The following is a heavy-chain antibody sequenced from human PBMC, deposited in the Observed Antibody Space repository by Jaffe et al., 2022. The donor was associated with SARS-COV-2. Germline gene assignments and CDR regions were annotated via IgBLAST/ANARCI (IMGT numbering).Heavy chain of an antibody. D-gene: IGHD3-22*01. J-gene: IGHJ4*02. V-gene: IGHV3-11*01. CDR1: GFTFSDSY. Sequence: QVQLVESGGGLVKPGGSLRLSCAASGFTFSDSYMSWIRQAPGKGLEWVSYISGSGSTIYYADSVKGRFTISRDNAKNSLYLQMNSLRAEDTAVYYCARDSASYRGRYYDSIGYFDYWGQGTLVTVSS. CDR2: ISGSGSTI. CDR3: ARDSASYRGRYYDSIGYFDY.